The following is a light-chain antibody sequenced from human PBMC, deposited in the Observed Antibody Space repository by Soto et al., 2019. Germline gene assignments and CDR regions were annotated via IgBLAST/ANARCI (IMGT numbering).Light chain of an antibody. V-gene: IGKV3-15*01. CDR2: AAS. J-gene: IGKJ1*01. CDR3: QHYNDWRWT. CDR1: QSISSK. Sequence: EIVMTQSPATLSVSPGEGATLSCSASQSISSKLAWYQQKPGQPPRLLIYAASTRATGVPARFSGSGSGTEFTLTSSSLQSEDLAVYYCQHYNDWRWTFGQGTKVEIK.